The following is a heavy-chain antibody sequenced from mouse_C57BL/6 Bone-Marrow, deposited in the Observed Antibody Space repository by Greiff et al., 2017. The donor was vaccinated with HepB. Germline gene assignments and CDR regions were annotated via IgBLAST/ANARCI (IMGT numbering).Heavy chain of an antibody. V-gene: IGHV1-76*01. CDR1: GYTFTDYY. CDR3: ARPDDY. CDR2: IYPGSGNT. Sequence: QVTLKVSGAELVRPGASVKLSCKASGYTFTDYYINWVKQRPGQGLEWIARIYPGSGNTYYNEKFKGKATLTAEKASSTAYMQLSSLTSEDSAVYFCARPDDYWGQGTTLTVSS. J-gene: IGHJ2*01.